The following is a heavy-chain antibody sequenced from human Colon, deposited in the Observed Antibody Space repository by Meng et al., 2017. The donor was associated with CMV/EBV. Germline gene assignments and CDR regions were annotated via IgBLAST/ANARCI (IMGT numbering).Heavy chain of an antibody. V-gene: IGHV4-39*07. J-gene: IGHJ4*02. Sequence: SETLSLTCTVSGDSVSSTKYFWGWIRRPPGKGLEWIGSVYYTGSTYSDPSLKSRAKISVDLSKNQFSLTLRAVTAADTAVYYCVRSSSFDFWSGYSPMYYFDLWGQGMLVTVSS. CDR2: VYYTGST. CDR1: GDSVSSTKYF. D-gene: IGHD3-3*01. CDR3: VRSSSFDFWSGYSPMYYFDL.